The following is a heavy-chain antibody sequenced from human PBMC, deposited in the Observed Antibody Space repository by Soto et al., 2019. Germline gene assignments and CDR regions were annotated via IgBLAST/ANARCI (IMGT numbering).Heavy chain of an antibody. CDR3: AKDSGYYGMDV. J-gene: IGHJ6*01. D-gene: IGHD2-8*02. Sequence: QVQLVESGGGVVQPGRSLRLSCAASGFTFSSYGMHWVRQAPGKGLEWVAVISYDGSNKYYADSVKGRFTISRDNSKNTLYLQMNSLRSEDTAVYYCAKDSGYYGMDVLGQGTTVTVSS. V-gene: IGHV3-30*18. CDR1: GFTFSSYG. CDR2: ISYDGSNK.